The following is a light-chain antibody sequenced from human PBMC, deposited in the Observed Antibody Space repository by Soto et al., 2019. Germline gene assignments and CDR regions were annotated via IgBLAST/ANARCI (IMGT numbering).Light chain of an antibody. CDR3: CSYAGDGVV. CDR1: DSDVGTYNL. J-gene: IGLJ2*01. CDR2: EVN. V-gene: IGLV2-23*02. Sequence: QSALTQPASVSGSPGQAITVSCTGTDSDVGTYNLVSWFQQNPGSVPKLIIYEVNMRPSGVSSRFSGSKSGNTASLTISGLQSEDEADYYCCSYAGDGVVFGGGTKVTVL.